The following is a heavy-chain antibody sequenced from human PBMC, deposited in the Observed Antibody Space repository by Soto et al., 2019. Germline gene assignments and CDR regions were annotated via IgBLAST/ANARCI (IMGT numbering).Heavy chain of an antibody. CDR1: GFTFSSYG. Sequence: GGSLRLSCAASGFTFSSYGMHWVRQAPGKGLEWVAVIWYDGSNKYYADSVKGRFTISRDNSKNTLYLQMNSLRAEDTAVYYCARDLGAARLKMWFDPWGQGTLVTVSS. CDR3: ARDLGAARLKMWFDP. D-gene: IGHD6-6*01. CDR2: IWYDGSNK. J-gene: IGHJ5*02. V-gene: IGHV3-33*01.